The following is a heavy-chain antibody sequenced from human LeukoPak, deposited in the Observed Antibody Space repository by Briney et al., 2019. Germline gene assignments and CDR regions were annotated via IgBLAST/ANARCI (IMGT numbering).Heavy chain of an antibody. Sequence: SETLSLTCTVSGGSISSYYRSWIRRPPGKGLEWIGYIYYSGSTNYNPSLKSRVTISVDTSKNQFSLKLSSVTAADTAVYYCARAYLCRGSTSCYWAWNDAFDIWGQGTMVTVSS. CDR2: IYYSGST. J-gene: IGHJ3*02. V-gene: IGHV4-59*01. CDR1: GGSISSYY. D-gene: IGHD2-2*01. CDR3: ARAYLCRGSTSCYWAWNDAFDI.